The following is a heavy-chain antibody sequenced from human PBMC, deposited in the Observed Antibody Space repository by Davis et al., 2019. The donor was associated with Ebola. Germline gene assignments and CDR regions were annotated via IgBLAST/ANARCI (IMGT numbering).Heavy chain of an antibody. CDR3: ARDYGGNSGWFDP. D-gene: IGHD4-23*01. Sequence: ASVKVSCKASGGTFSSYAINWVRQATGQGLEWMGWMNPNSGSTGYAQKFQGRVTMTRDTSISTAYMDLNSLTSEDTAVYYCARDYGGNSGWFDPWGQGTLVTVSS. CDR2: MNPNSGST. V-gene: IGHV1-8*02. CDR1: GGTFSSYA. J-gene: IGHJ5*02.